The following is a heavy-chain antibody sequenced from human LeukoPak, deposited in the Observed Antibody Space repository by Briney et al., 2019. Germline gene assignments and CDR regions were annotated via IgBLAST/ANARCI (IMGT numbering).Heavy chain of an antibody. D-gene: IGHD2-21*02. J-gene: IGHJ4*02. CDR2: ISYDGSNK. CDR1: GFTFSSYG. CDR3: ARDEHIVVVTAIDY. Sequence: GRSLRLSCAASGFTFSSYGMHWVRQAPGKGLEWVAVISYDGSNKYYADSVKGRFTISRDNSKNTLYLQMNSLRAEDTAVYYCARDEHIVVVTAIDYWGQGTLVTVSS. V-gene: IGHV3-30*03.